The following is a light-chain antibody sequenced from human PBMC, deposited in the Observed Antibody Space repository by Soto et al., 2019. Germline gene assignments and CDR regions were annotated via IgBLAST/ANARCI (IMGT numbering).Light chain of an antibody. CDR3: CSSAPASTYV. J-gene: IGLJ1*01. V-gene: IGLV2-23*01. CDR1: SSDVGAYNS. Sequence: QSALAQPASVSGSPGQSITISCTGTSSDVGAYNSVSWYQQHPHKAPQVIIYKGTQRPSGVSNRCSGSTSGNAASPTISGLQADDEADYSCCSSAPASTYVFGSGTKATVL. CDR2: KGT.